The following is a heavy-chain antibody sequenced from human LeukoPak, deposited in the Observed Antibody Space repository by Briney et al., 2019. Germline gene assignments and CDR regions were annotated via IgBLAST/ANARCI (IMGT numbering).Heavy chain of an antibody. CDR3: ATDTYYVPDS. Sequence: GGSLRLSCAASGFMFKYYWMTWVRQAPGKGLVWVSRINGDGSTTIYADSVKGRFTISRDNAKNTLYLHMNSLRAEDTAVYYCATDTYYVPDSWGQGTLVTVSS. CDR1: GFMFKYYW. J-gene: IGHJ5*01. D-gene: IGHD3-10*01. V-gene: IGHV3-74*01. CDR2: INGDGSTT.